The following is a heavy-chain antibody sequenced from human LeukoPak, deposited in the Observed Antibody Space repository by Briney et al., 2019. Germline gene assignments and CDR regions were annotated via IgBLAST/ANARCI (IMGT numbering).Heavy chain of an antibody. D-gene: IGHD5-18*01. CDR2: INHSGST. CDR1: GFAFSDYY. Sequence: GSLRLSCAASGFAFSDYYMSWIRQPPGKGLEWIGEINHSGSTNYNPSLKSRVTISVDTSKNQFSLKLSSVTAADTAAYYCARAQRGYSYGSFDYWGQGTLVTVSS. J-gene: IGHJ4*02. V-gene: IGHV4-34*01. CDR3: ARAQRGYSYGSFDY.